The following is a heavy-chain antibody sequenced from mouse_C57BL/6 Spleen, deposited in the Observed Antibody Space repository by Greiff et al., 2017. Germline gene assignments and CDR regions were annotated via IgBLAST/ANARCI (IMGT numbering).Heavy chain of an antibody. CDR1: GYTFTDYY. J-gene: IGHJ2*01. CDR3: ARRDGSYYFDY. D-gene: IGHD1-1*01. V-gene: IGHV1-19*01. Sequence: VQLQQSGPVLVKPGASVKMSCKASGYTFTDYYMNWVKQSHGKSLEWIGVINPYNGGTSYNQKFKGKATLTVDKSSSTAYMELNSLTSEDSAVYYCARRDGSYYFDYWGQGTTLTVSS. CDR2: INPYNGGT.